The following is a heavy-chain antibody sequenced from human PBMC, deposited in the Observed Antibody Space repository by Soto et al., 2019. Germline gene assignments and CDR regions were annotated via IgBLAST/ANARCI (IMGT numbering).Heavy chain of an antibody. CDR1: GGSVNSGGSH. CDR3: ARGGASSQWFDP. CDR2: VNSNGVT. J-gene: IGHJ5*02. D-gene: IGHD2-15*01. V-gene: IGHV4-31*03. Sequence: QVQLQESGPGLVRPSQTLSLTCTVSGGSVNSGGSHWSWIRQHPGEGLEWIAFVNSNGVTNYNPSLKSRSTISVDTSKNQFSLKLTSVTAADTAVYFCARGGASSQWFDPWGQGTLVTVSP.